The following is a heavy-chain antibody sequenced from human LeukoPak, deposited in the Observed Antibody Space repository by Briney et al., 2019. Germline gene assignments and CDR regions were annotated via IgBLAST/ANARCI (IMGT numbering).Heavy chain of an antibody. Sequence: SETLSLTCTVSGGAISSYYWSWIRQPPGKGLGWIGYIYYSGSTNYNPSLKSRVTISVDTSKNQFSLKLSSVTAADTAVYYCARVSYLLWFGELLDYYYYYGMDVWGQGTTVTVSS. CDR2: IYYSGST. D-gene: IGHD3-10*01. V-gene: IGHV4-59*01. CDR1: GGAISSYY. J-gene: IGHJ6*02. CDR3: ARVSYLLWFGELLDYYYYYGMDV.